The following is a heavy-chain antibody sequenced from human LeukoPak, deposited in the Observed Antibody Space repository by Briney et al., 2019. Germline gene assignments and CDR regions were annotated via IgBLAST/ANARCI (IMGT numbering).Heavy chain of an antibody. CDR1: GFTFSSYW. V-gene: IGHV3-7*01. J-gene: IGHJ3*02. Sequence: PGGSLRLSCAASGFTFSSYWMSWVRQAPGKGLEWVANIKQDGSEKYYVDSVKGRFTISRDNAKNSLYLQMNSVRAEGTAVYYCARDSIVGVLVPKSDAFDIWGQGTMVTVSS. CDR3: ARDSIVGVLVPKSDAFDI. CDR2: IKQDGSEK. D-gene: IGHD2-2*01.